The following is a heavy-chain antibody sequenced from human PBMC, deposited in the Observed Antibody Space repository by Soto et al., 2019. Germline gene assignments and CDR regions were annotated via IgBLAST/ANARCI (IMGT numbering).Heavy chain of an antibody. V-gene: IGHV3-64D*06. CDR3: VTVSTFYDILTGYYSTNFFDP. CDR1: GFTFSEYS. CDR2: ISSDGDIT. J-gene: IGHJ5*02. D-gene: IGHD3-9*01. Sequence: PGGSLRLSCSASGFTFSEYSMHWVRQAPGKGLQYVSTISSDGDITYYADSVKGRFTISRDNSKNTLYLQMNSLRPEDTAVYYCVTVSTFYDILTGYYSTNFFDPWGQGTLVTVSS.